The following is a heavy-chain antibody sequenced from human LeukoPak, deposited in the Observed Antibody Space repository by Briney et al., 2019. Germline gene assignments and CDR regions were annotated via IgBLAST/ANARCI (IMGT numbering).Heavy chain of an antibody. CDR2: THSSGST. CDR1: GGSVSGYY. CDR3: ARAYYGSGVVNAFDI. J-gene: IGHJ3*02. V-gene: IGHV4-4*07. D-gene: IGHD3-10*01. Sequence: SQTLSLTCTVSGGSVSGYYWTWIRQPAGKGLEWIGRTHSSGSTNYNPSLKSRVTMSVDTSKNQFSLKLSSVTAADTAVYYCARAYYGSGVVNAFDIWGQGTMVTVSS.